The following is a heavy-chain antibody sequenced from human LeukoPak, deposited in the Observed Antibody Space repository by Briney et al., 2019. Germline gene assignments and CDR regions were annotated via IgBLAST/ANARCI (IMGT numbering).Heavy chain of an antibody. J-gene: IGHJ4*02. CDR2: IIPIFGTA. D-gene: IGHD5-18*01. CDR1: GGTFSSYA. Sequence: SVKVSCKASGGTFSSYAISWVRQAPGQGLEWMGGIIPIFGTANYAQKFQGRVTITADKSTSTAYMELSSLRSEDTAVYYCARSRGYSYGDFDYWGQGTLVTASS. CDR3: ARSRGYSYGDFDY. V-gene: IGHV1-69*06.